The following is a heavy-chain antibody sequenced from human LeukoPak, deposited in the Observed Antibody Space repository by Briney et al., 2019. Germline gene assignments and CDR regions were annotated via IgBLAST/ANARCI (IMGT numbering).Heavy chain of an antibody. Sequence: ASVKVSCKASGYTFTHYYMRWVRQAPGQGLEWMGWINPNSGGTNYAQKFQGRVTMTRDTSISTAYMKLSSLRSDDTAVYYCARAEYTSKLDYWGQGAVVTVSS. CDR2: INPNSGGT. J-gene: IGHJ4*02. CDR1: GYTFTHYY. D-gene: IGHD6-13*01. V-gene: IGHV1-2*02. CDR3: ARAEYTSKLDY.